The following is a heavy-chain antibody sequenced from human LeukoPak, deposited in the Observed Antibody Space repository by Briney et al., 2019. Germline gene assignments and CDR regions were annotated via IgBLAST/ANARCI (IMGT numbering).Heavy chain of an antibody. Sequence: ASLKVSCKASGYTFTSYGITWVRQAPGHGLEWMGCISAYNGNTKYAQKLQSRVTMSTDTPTSTAYMELRSLRSDDTAVYYCAKTVAGHSPHFDYWGQGTLVTVSS. J-gene: IGHJ4*02. V-gene: IGHV1-18*01. CDR3: AKTVAGHSPHFDY. CDR2: ISAYNGNT. D-gene: IGHD6-19*01. CDR1: GYTFTSYG.